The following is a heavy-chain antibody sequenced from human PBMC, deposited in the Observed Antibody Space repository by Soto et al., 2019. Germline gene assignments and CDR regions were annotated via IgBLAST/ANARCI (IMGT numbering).Heavy chain of an antibody. Sequence: EVQLVESGGGLVKPGGSLRLSCSASGFTFSSYSMNLVRQAPGKGLGWVSSISSSSSYIYYADSVKGRFTISRDNAKNSLYLQMNSLRAEDTAVYYCARDLVARPTSPLGHYYYYGMDVWGQGTTVTVSS. V-gene: IGHV3-21*01. CDR1: GFTFSSYS. CDR3: ARDLVARPTSPLGHYYYYGMDV. J-gene: IGHJ6*02. D-gene: IGHD2-2*01. CDR2: ISSSSSYI.